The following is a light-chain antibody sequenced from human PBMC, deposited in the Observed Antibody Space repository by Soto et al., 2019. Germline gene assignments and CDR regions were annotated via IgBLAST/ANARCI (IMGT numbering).Light chain of an antibody. CDR2: EVS. CDR3: SSYTSSSTLV. V-gene: IGLV2-14*01. Sequence: QSVLTQPASVSGSPGQSITISCTGSSSDVGGYNYVSWYQQHPGKAPKLMIYEVSNRPSGISNRFSGSKSGNTASLTLSGLQAEDEADYYCSSYTSSSTLVFGRVTKVTV. J-gene: IGLJ2*01. CDR1: SSDVGGYNY.